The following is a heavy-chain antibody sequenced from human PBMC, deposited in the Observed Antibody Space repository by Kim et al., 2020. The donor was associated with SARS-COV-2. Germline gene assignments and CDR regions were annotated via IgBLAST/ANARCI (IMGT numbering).Heavy chain of an antibody. Sequence: ASVKVSCKASGYTFTSYYMHWVRQAPGQGLESMGIINPSGGSTSYAQKFQGRVTMTRDTSTSTVYMELSSLRSEDTALYYCARMAAMTYYYYGMDVWGQGTTVTVSS. V-gene: IGHV1-46*01. D-gene: IGHD2-2*01. CDR1: GYTFTSYY. CDR2: INPSGGST. J-gene: IGHJ6*02. CDR3: ARMAAMTYYYYGMDV.